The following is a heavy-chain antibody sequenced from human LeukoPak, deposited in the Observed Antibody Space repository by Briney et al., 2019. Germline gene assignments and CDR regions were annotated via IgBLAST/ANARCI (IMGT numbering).Heavy chain of an antibody. D-gene: IGHD3-10*01. CDR2: IIPILSQS. CDR3: ATGGAYRDAFDI. CDR1: GGTFSTYS. Sequence: SVKVSCTTSGGTFSTYSINWVRQAPGQGLESMGRIIPILSQSDYAQKSQGTVSITADEFTETAYMELSSLRSDDTAVYYCATGGAYRDAFDIWGQGTMVTVSS. J-gene: IGHJ3*02. V-gene: IGHV1-69*11.